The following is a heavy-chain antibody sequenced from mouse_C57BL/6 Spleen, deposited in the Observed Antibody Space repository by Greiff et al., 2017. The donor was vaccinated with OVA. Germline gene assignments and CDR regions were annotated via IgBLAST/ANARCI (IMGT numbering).Heavy chain of an antibody. J-gene: IGHJ4*01. V-gene: IGHV5-6*01. CDR2: ISSGGSYT. D-gene: IGHD2-4*01. CDR3: ARLNYDYDGYAMDY. CDR1: GFTFSSYG. Sequence: EVHLVESGGDLVKPGGSLKLSCAASGFTFSSYGMSWVRQTPDKRLEWVATISSGGSYTYYPDSVKGRFTISRDNAKNTLYLQMSSLKSEDTAMYYCARLNYDYDGYAMDYWGQGTSVTVSS.